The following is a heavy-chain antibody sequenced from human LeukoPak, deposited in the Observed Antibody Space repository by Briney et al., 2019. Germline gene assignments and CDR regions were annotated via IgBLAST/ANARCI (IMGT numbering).Heavy chain of an antibody. CDR3: ARQSIAAAFGY. CDR1: XGSFSGYY. CDR2: INHSGST. Sequence: SETXSLTXXXXXGSFSGYYWSWIRQPPGKGLEWIGEINHSGSTNYNPSLKSRVTISVDTSKNQFSLKLSSVTAADTAVYYCARQSIAAAFGYWGQGTLVTVSS. V-gene: IGHV4-34*01. J-gene: IGHJ4*02. D-gene: IGHD6-13*01.